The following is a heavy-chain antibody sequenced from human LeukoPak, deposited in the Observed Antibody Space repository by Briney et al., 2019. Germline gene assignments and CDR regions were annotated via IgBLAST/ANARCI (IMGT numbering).Heavy chain of an antibody. V-gene: IGHV5-51*01. D-gene: IGHD6-13*01. CDR3: ARQLAAAGRLTRFDY. J-gene: IGHJ4*02. CDR2: IYPGDSDT. Sequence: GESLKISCKGSGYSFTSYWIGWVCQMPGKGLEWMGIIYPGDSDTRYSPSFQGQVTISADKSISTAYLQWSSLKASDTAMYYCARQLAAAGRLTRFDYWGQGTLVTVSS. CDR1: GYSFTSYW.